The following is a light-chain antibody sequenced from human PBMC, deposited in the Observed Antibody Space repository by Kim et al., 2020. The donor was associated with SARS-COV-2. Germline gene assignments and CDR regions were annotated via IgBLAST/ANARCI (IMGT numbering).Light chain of an antibody. V-gene: IGLV1-44*01. CDR1: NSHIGSNT. Sequence: GQQVHRTRSGSNSHIGSNTVNWYQQPPRTAPNLLYYNNNRRTSGLPDRFAGSKAGTSASLAISGLQAEEEADYYCAAWDDSLNGPVFGGGTQLTVL. CDR3: AAWDDSLNGPV. CDR2: NNN. J-gene: IGLJ3*02.